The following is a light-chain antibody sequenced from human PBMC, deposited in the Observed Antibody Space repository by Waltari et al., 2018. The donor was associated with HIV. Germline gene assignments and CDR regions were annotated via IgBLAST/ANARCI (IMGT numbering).Light chain of an antibody. CDR1: QSIRGD. CDR2: GAS. V-gene: IGKV3-15*01. J-gene: IGKJ1*01. CDR3: QHYHSWPGT. Sequence: EIVLTQSPSILSGSPGERVTLSCRASQSIRGDLAWYQQKPGQSPRLLIYGASTRATGGPATFSGSGSGTDFTLTISGLQVDDFVVYYCQHYHSWPGTFGQGTKVEV.